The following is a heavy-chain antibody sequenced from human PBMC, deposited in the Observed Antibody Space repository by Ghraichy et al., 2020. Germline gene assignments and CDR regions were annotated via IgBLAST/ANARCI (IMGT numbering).Heavy chain of an antibody. J-gene: IGHJ5*02. Sequence: SETLSLTCTVSGGSISSYYWSWIRQPAGKGLEWIGRIYTSGSTNYNPSLKSRVTMSVDTSKNQFSLKLSSVTAADTAVYYCARENGEARVNWFDPWGQGTLVTVSS. CDR1: GGSISSYY. V-gene: IGHV4-4*07. D-gene: IGHD2-8*01. CDR3: ARENGEARVNWFDP. CDR2: IYTSGST.